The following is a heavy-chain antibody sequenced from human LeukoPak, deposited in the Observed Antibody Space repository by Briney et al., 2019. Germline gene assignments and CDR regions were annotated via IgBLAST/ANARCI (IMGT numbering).Heavy chain of an antibody. CDR1: GFTFRSFG. J-gene: IGHJ4*02. D-gene: IGHD6-19*01. V-gene: IGHV3-30*18. CDR3: AKDHSSAWHLDY. CDR2: ISHDGDGK. Sequence: GRSLRLSCAASGFTFRSFGMQWVRQVPGQGLEWVALISHDGDGKYYADSVKGRFTISRDNSKNTLYLQMDSLSAEDTAVYYCAKDHSSAWHLDYWGQGTLVTVSS.